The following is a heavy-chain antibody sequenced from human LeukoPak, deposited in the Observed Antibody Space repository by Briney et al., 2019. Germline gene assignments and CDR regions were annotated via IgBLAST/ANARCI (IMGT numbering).Heavy chain of an antibody. CDR2: IVVGSGNT. D-gene: IGHD5-12*01. CDR3: AAALLRYSGYDSYFDY. CDR1: GFTFTSSA. V-gene: IGHV1-58*02. Sequence: SVKVSCKASGFTFTSSAMQWVRQARGQRLEWIGWIVVGSGNTNYAQKFQGRVTITRDMSTSTAYMELSSLRSEDTAVYYCAAALLRYSGYDSYFDYWGQGTLVTVSS. J-gene: IGHJ4*02.